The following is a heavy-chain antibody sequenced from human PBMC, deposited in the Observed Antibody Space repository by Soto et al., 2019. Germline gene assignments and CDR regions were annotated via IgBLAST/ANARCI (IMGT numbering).Heavy chain of an antibody. CDR3: ARGPKYFGSVAL. J-gene: IGHJ4*02. Sequence: QVQLRHRGAGLCKPSETLSLTCGGHGGSFSGYHWGWVRQPPGKGLEWIAEGTHGSTNYNPSHKSRVSISQDPSKTQVSLKVASVTAADTAVYYCARGPKYFGSVALWGQGTLVTVSS. CDR1: GGSFSGYH. V-gene: IGHV4-34*01. D-gene: IGHD3-9*01. CDR2: GTHGST.